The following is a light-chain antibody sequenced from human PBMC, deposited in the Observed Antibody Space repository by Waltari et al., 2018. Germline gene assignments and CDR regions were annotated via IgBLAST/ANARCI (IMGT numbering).Light chain of an antibody. V-gene: IGKV3-20*01. CDR3: QQYAGSPT. CDR2: RTS. J-gene: IGKJ4*01. Sequence: EIVLTQSPGTLSLSPGERATLSCRASQTVGSNYLVWYQQKPGQAPRLRIDRTSNRATGIPDRFSGSGSGTDFTLTISRLEPEDFAVYYCQQYAGSPTFGGGTKVDIK. CDR1: QTVGSNY.